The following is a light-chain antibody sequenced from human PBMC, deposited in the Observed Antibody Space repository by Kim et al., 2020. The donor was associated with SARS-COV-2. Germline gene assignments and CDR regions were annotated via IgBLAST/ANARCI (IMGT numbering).Light chain of an antibody. CDR1: QSVSSSY. Sequence: EIVLTQSPGTLSLSPGERATLSCRASQSVSSSYLAWYQQKPGQAPRLLIYGASSRATGIPDRFSGSGSGTDFTLTISRLEPEDFAVYYCQQYGSSPRTFAPVTKVDIK. CDR3: QQYGSSPRT. V-gene: IGKV3-20*01. J-gene: IGKJ3*01. CDR2: GAS.